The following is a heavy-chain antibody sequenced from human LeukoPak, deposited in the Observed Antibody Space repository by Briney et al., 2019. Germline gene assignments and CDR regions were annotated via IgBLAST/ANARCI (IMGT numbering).Heavy chain of an antibody. CDR1: RFTFSSYA. J-gene: IGHJ4*02. Sequence: PGGSLRLSCAASRFTFSSYAMSWVRQTPGKGLEWVSGISSGSSGGVTYYAASVKGRFTISRDNSKNTLYLQMDSLRAEDSAVFYCAKGGWGVPSARGLDYWGQGTLVTVS. D-gene: IGHD2-2*01. CDR2: ISSGSSGGVT. CDR3: AKGGWGVPSARGLDY. V-gene: IGHV3-23*01.